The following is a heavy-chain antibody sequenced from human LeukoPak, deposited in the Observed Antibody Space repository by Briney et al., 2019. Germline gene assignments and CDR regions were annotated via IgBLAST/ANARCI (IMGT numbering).Heavy chain of an antibody. V-gene: IGHV1-2*02. J-gene: IGHJ4*02. CDR1: GYSFSDYY. CDR2: INTNSGGT. D-gene: IGHD3-16*01. CDR3: ARGGAIYEDNDYYPHA. Sequence: ASVKVSCKASGYSFSDYYIHWVRQAPGQGLESMGWINTNSGGTNYAQKFQGRITMTRDTSITTAYMELSRLGSDDTAMYYCARGGAIYEDNDYYPHAWGQGTLVTVSS.